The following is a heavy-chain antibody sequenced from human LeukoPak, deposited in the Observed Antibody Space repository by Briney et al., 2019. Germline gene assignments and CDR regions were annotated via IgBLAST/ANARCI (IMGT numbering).Heavy chain of an antibody. CDR2: ISSSSSYI. CDR1: GFSFSSYS. J-gene: IGHJ6*03. V-gene: IGHV3-21*04. Sequence: PGGSLRLSCVASGFSFSSYSMNWVRQAPGKGLEWVSSISSSSSYIYYADSVKGRFTISRDNAKNSLYLQMNSLRAEDTAVYYCASHSSGSGYYYGFSAPNYYYYYMDVWGKGTTVTISS. CDR3: ASHSSGSGYYYGFSAPNYYYYYMDV. D-gene: IGHD3-22*01.